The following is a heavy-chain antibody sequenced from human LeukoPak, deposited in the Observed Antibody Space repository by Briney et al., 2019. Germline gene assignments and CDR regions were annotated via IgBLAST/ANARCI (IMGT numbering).Heavy chain of an antibody. CDR1: GFTFSSHW. CDR2: IKQDGSDK. J-gene: IGHJ4*02. Sequence: GGSLRLSCAASGFTFSSHWMSWLRQAPGKGLEWVANIKQDGSDKYYVDSVKGRFTISRDNAQNSLYLQMDSLRTDDTAVYYCAKHGRDFDFWGQGTLVTVSS. V-gene: IGHV3-7*01. CDR3: AKHGRDFDF.